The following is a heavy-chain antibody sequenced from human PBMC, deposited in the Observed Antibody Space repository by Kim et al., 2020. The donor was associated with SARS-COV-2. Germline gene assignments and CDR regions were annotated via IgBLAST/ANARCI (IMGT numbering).Heavy chain of an antibody. CDR1: GYTFTGYY. Sequence: ASVKVSCKASGYTFTGYYMHWVRQAPGQGLEWMGWINPNSGGTNYAQKFQGRVTMTRDTSISTAYMELSRLRSDDTAVYYCARDFGSLTTSFLRYFEFVFDYWGQGTLVTVSS. J-gene: IGHJ4*02. CDR3: ARDFGSLTTSFLRYFEFVFDY. V-gene: IGHV1-2*02. D-gene: IGHD3-9*01. CDR2: INPNSGGT.